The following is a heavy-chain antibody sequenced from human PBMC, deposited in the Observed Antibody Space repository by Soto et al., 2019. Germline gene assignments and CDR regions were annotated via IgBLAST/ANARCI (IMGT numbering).Heavy chain of an antibody. CDR1: GFTFSSYE. V-gene: IGHV3-48*03. D-gene: IGHD2-15*01. CDR2: ISSSGSTI. Sequence: GSLRLSCAASGFTFSSYEMNWVRQGPGKGLEWVSYISSSGSTIYYADSVKGLFTITRDNAKNSLYLQMSILRAEDTADYCWAGAGVDGGSYSVDYWGQGTLVTVSS. CDR3: AGAGVDGGSYSVDY. J-gene: IGHJ4*02.